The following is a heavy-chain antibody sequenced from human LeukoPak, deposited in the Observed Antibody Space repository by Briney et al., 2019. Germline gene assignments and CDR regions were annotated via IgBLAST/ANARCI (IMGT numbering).Heavy chain of an antibody. J-gene: IGHJ4*02. CDR3: ARANALNSGSSPKTPALDY. CDR1: GYTFTSYY. CDR2: INPSGGST. D-gene: IGHD1-26*01. Sequence: ASVKVSCKASGYTFTSYYMHWVRQAPGQGLEWMGIINPSGGSTSYAQKFQGRVTMTRDTSTSTVYMELSSLRSEDTAVYYCARANALNSGSSPKTPALDYWGQGTLVTVSS. V-gene: IGHV1-46*01.